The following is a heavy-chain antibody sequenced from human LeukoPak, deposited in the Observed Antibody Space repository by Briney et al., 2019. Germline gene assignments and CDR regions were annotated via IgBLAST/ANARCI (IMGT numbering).Heavy chain of an antibody. D-gene: IGHD2-2*02. J-gene: IGHJ3*02. CDR3: ARTYQLLYDDAFDI. CDR1: GFTFSRYS. CDR2: ISSSSSTI. Sequence: GGSLRLSCAASGFTFSRYSMNWVRQAPGKGLEWVPYISSSSSTIHYADSVKGRFTISRDNAKNSPYLQMNSLRAEDTAMYYCARTYQLLYDDAFDIWGQGTMVTVSS. V-gene: IGHV3-48*01.